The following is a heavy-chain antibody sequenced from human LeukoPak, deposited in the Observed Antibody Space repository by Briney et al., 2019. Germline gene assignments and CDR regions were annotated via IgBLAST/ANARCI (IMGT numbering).Heavy chain of an antibody. J-gene: IGHJ4*02. CDR3: ARFDILTGSDYFDY. CDR2: ISAYNGNT. D-gene: IGHD3-9*01. V-gene: IGHV1-18*01. CDR1: GYTFISYG. Sequence: ASVKVSCKASGYTFISYGISWVRQAPGQGLEWMGWISAYNGNTNYAQKLQGRVTMTTDTSTSTAYMELRSLRSDDTAVYYCARFDILTGSDYFDYWGQGTLVTVSS.